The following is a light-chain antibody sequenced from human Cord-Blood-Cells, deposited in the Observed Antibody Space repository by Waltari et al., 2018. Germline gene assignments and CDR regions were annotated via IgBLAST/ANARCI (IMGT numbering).Light chain of an antibody. V-gene: IGLV2-14*01. CDR1: SSDVVCKKY. CDR2: DVS. J-gene: IGLJ2*01. CDR3: SSYTSSSTVV. Sequence: QSALTQPASVSGSPGPPITIPCNGTSSDVVCKKYVSWYQQNPGKAPKLIIYDVSNRPAGVSNRFSGSKSGNTASLTISGLQAEDEADYYCSSYTSSSTVVFGGGTKLTVL.